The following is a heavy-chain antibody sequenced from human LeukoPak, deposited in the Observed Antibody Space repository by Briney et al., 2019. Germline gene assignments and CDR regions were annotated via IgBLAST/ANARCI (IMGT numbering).Heavy chain of an antibody. CDR1: GFTFSSYS. D-gene: IGHD3-22*01. CDR2: ISSSSYI. Sequence: PGGSLRLSCAASGFTFSSYSMNWVRQAPGKGLEWVSSISSSSYIYYADSVKGRFTISRDNAKNSLYLQMNSLRAEDTAVYYCARDGPYDSSGYYHEGDAFDIWGQGTMVTVSS. J-gene: IGHJ3*02. V-gene: IGHV3-21*01. CDR3: ARDGPYDSSGYYHEGDAFDI.